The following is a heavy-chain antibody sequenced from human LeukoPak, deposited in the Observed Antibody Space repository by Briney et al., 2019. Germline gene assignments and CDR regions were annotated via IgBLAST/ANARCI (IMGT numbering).Heavy chain of an antibody. CDR2: ISGSGGST. CDR1: GFTFSSYA. CDR3: AKDSRTGIAVAGRYPFDY. Sequence: GGSLRLSCAASGFTFSSYAMSWVRQAPGKGLEWVSAISGSGGSTYYADSVKGRFTISRDNSKNTPYLQMNSLRAEDTAVYYCAKDSRTGIAVAGRYPFDYWGQGTLVTVSS. V-gene: IGHV3-23*01. J-gene: IGHJ4*02. D-gene: IGHD6-19*01.